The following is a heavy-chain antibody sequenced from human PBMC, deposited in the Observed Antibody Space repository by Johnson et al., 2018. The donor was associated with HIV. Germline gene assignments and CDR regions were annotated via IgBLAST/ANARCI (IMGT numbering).Heavy chain of an antibody. CDR3: VKDTRLRGLLIYNDACHI. V-gene: IGHV3-9*01. CDR2: ISWNNANT. Sequence: VQLVESGGGLVQPGRSLRLSCVASGFIFDDYTMHWVRQAPGKGLEWVSVISWNNANTAYADSVKGRFSISRDNAKNSLYLEMNSLRPEDTAFYYCVKDTRLRGLLIYNDACHIWGQGTMVTVSS. J-gene: IGHJ3*02. D-gene: IGHD3-10*01. CDR1: GFIFDDYT.